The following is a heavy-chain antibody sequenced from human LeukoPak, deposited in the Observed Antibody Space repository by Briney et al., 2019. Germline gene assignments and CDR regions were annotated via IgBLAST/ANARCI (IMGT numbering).Heavy chain of an antibody. D-gene: IGHD5-18*01. V-gene: IGHV1-69*01. CDR2: IIPIFGTA. Sequence: SVKVSCKASGGTFSSYAISGVRQAPGQGLEWMGGIIPIFGTANYAQKFQGRVTITADESTSTAYMELSSLRSEDTAVYYCARDLCRYGYCYFDYWGQGTLVTVSS. CDR1: GGTFSSYA. CDR3: ARDLCRYGYCYFDY. J-gene: IGHJ4*02.